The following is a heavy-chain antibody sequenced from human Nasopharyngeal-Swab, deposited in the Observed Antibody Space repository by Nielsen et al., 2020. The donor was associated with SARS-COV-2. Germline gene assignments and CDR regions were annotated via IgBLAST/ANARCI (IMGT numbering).Heavy chain of an antibody. D-gene: IGHD6-13*01. CDR1: GFTFSSYS. Sequence: GESLNISCAASGFTFSSYSMNWVRQAPGKGLEWVSSISSSSSYIYYADSVKGRFTISRDNSKNTLYLQMNSLRAEDTAVYYCARVGGSSPLDYWGQGTLVTVSS. V-gene: IGHV3-21*01. J-gene: IGHJ4*02. CDR3: ARVGGSSPLDY. CDR2: ISSSSSYI.